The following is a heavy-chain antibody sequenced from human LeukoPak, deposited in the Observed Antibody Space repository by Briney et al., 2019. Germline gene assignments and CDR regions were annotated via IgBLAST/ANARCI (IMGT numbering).Heavy chain of an antibody. V-gene: IGHV1-46*01. CDR2: INPSGGST. D-gene: IGHD6-13*01. J-gene: IGHJ3*02. Sequence: AASVTVSCKASGYTFTIYYMHWVRQAPGQGLEWMGIINPSGGSTSYAQKFQGRVTMTEDTSTDTAYMELSSLRSEDTAVYYCATASWREGHGGAFDIWGQGTMVTVSS. CDR3: ATASWREGHGGAFDI. CDR1: GYTFTIYY.